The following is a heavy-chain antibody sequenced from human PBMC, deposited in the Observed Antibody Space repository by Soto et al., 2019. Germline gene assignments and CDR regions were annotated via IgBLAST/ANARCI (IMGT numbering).Heavy chain of an antibody. D-gene: IGHD3-16*01. CDR1: GFTFSNYA. Sequence: PGGSLRLSCTPSGFTFSNYAMSWVRQAPGKGLEWVSLISATGGGTYYADSVKGRFTISRDNSHNTLYLQVHSLTAEDTAVYYCAKDRRAGGNSAFYFDFWGQGAQVTVSS. V-gene: IGHV3-23*01. CDR2: ISATGGGT. J-gene: IGHJ4*02. CDR3: AKDRRAGGNSAFYFDF.